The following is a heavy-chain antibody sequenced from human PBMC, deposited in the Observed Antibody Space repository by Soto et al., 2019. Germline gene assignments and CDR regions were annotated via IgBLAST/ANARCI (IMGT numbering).Heavy chain of an antibody. J-gene: IGHJ5*02. CDR1: GYSFTNYG. CDR2: ISYNGNT. CDR3: ARVEDYFDSSGYNH. V-gene: IGHV1-18*04. Sequence: WDSVKVSCKASGYSFTNYGITWVRQAPGQGLEWMGWISYNGNTNYAQNLQGRVTMTTDTSTNTAYMELRGLSSDDTAVYYCARVEDYFDSSGYNHWGQGTLVTVSS. D-gene: IGHD3-22*01.